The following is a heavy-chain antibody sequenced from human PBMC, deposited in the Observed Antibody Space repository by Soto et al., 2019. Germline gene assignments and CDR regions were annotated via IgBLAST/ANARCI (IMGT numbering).Heavy chain of an antibody. Sequence: LSLTCAISGDSVSATSAAWNWIRQSPSRGLEWLGRTYYRSRWNYDYAESLKSRMTITPDTSNNQFSLELNSVTPEDTAVYYCVRQPLGTLALYGMDVWGQGTTVTVSS. CDR2: TYYRSRWNY. CDR3: VRQPLGTLALYGMDV. CDR1: GDSVSATSAA. D-gene: IGHD6-6*01. V-gene: IGHV6-1*01. J-gene: IGHJ6*02.